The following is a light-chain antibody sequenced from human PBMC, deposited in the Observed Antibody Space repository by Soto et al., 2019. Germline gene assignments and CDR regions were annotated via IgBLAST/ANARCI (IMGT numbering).Light chain of an antibody. CDR1: SSDVDAYNF. Sequence: QSALTQPASVSRSPGQSIAISCTGTSSDVDAYNFVSWYQHHPGKAPKLMIFDVSNRPSGVSNRFSGSKSGNTASLTISGLQAEDEADYYCTSYTTSSTYVFGTGTKVTVL. CDR3: TSYTTSSTYV. CDR2: DVS. V-gene: IGLV2-14*03. J-gene: IGLJ1*01.